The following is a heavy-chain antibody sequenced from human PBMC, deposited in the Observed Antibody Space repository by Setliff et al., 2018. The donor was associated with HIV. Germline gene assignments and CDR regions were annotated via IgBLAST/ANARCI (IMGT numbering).Heavy chain of an antibody. D-gene: IGHD3-16*01. V-gene: IGHV4-59*08. J-gene: IGHJ6*03. Sequence: PSETLSLTCSVSSGSVSGYYWGWIRQPPGKKLEWIGYIHSSGSTIYSASLKSRVSISVDTSKNQVSLRLSSVTAADTAVYHCSRWSYYMDVWGKGTTVTVSS. CDR1: SGSVSGYY. CDR3: SRWSYYMDV. CDR2: IHSSGST.